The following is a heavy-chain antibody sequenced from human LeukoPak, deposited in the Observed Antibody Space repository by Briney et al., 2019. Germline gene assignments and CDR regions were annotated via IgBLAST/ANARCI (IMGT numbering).Heavy chain of an antibody. Sequence: SETLSLTCTVSGGSISSYYWGWIRQPAGKGLEWIGRIYTSGSTNYNPSLKSRVTISVDASKNKFSLKLSYVTAADAAVYYCARVFSGYYYEDYYYYGMDVWGQGTTVTVSS. D-gene: IGHD3-22*01. V-gene: IGHV4-4*07. CDR2: IYTSGST. J-gene: IGHJ6*02. CDR1: GGSISSYY. CDR3: ARVFSGYYYEDYYYYGMDV.